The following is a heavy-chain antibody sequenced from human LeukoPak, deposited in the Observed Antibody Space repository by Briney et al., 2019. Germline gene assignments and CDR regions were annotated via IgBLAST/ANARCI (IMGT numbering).Heavy chain of an antibody. CDR3: ARGLSPLDIVATSYFDY. CDR1: GGSISSSSHY. D-gene: IGHD5-12*01. V-gene: IGHV4-39*01. Sequence: SETLSLTCTVSGGSISSSSHYWGWIRQPPGKGLEWIGSIYYSGITYYNPSLRSRVTISVDTSKNQFSLKLSSVTATDTAVYYCARGLSPLDIVATSYFDYWGQGTLVTVSS. J-gene: IGHJ4*02. CDR2: IYYSGIT.